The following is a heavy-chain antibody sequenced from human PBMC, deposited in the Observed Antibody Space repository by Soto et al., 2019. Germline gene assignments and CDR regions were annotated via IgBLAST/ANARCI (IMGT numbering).Heavy chain of an antibody. J-gene: IGHJ6*02. CDR3: ARQSPPRYYGSGSYQDYYYGMDV. CDR2: IYPGDSDT. Sequence: GESLKISCKGSGYSFTSYWIGWVRQMPGKGLEWMGIIYPGDSDTRYSPSFQGQVTISADKSISTAYLQWSSLKASDTAMYYCARQSPPRYYGSGSYQDYYYGMDVWGQGTTVTVYS. CDR1: GYSFTSYW. V-gene: IGHV5-51*01. D-gene: IGHD3-10*01.